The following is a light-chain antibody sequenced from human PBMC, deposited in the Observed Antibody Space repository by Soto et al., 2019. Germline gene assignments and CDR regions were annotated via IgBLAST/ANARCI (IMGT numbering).Light chain of an antibody. CDR2: DVS. CDR1: SSDVGGYNF. V-gene: IGLV2-14*03. J-gene: IGLJ1*01. CDR3: SSYTSSRSLV. Sequence: QSALTQPASVSGSPEQSITISCSGTSSDVGGYNFVSWYQHHPGKAPKLMIYDVSNRPSGVSSRFSASKSGNTASLTISGLQTEDEADYYCSSYTSSRSLVFGSGTKVTVL.